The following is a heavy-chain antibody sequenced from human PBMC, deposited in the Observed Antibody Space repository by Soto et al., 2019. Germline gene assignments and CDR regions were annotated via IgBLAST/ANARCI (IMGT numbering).Heavy chain of an antibody. CDR1: GLSLTHYA. J-gene: IGHJ4*02. D-gene: IGHD2-15*01. V-gene: IGHV3-23*05. CDR3: SDWRAGGPVNLDH. Sequence: PGGSLRLSCVVSGLSLTHYAIAWVRQSPGKGLECISTIDVLNGAWYSDSVRGRLAISRDVSRNTVYLQMGSLRVEDTAIYFCSDWRAGGPVNLDHWGPGTVVTVS. CDR2: IDVLNGA.